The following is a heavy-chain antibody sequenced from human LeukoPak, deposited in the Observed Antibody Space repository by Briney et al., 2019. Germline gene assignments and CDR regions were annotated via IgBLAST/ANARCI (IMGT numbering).Heavy chain of an antibody. V-gene: IGHV4-59*01. CDR3: AINYDIDY. D-gene: IGHD1-7*01. Sequence: PSETLSLTCTVSGGSISSYYWSWIRQPPGKGLEWIGYIYYSGSTNYNPSLKSRVTISVDTSKNQFSLKLSSVTAADTAVYYCAINYDIDYWGQGTLVTVSS. CDR1: GGSISSYY. CDR2: IYYSGST. J-gene: IGHJ4*02.